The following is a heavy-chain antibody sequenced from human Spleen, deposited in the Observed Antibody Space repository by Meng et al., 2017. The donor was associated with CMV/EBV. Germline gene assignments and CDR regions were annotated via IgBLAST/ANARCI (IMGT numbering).Heavy chain of an antibody. CDR3: ARTYYYGSGNYGMDV. Sequence: GESLKISCAASGFTFSSYWMSWVRQAPGKGLEWVANIKQDGSEKYYVDSVKGRFTISRDNAKNSLYVQINSLRAEDTAVYYCARTYYYGSGNYGMDVWGQGTTVTVSS. J-gene: IGHJ6*02. CDR1: GFTFSSYW. D-gene: IGHD3-10*01. V-gene: IGHV3-7*01. CDR2: IKQDGSEK.